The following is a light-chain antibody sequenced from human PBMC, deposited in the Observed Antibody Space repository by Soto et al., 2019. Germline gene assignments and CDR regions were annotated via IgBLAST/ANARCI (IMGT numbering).Light chain of an antibody. CDR2: GAS. V-gene: IGKV4-1*01. Sequence: DFVLTQSPDSLAVSLGERATINCKSSQSVLYSSNNKNYFVWYQQKPGQPPKLLISGASTRESGVPDRFSGSGSWTDFTLTISSLQAEDVAVYYCQQHYSTPLTFGQGTRLEIK. CDR1: QSVLYSSNNKNY. J-gene: IGKJ5*01. CDR3: QQHYSTPLT.